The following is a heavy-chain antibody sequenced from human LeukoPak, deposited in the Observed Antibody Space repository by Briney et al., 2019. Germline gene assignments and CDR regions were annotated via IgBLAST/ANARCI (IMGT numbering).Heavy chain of an antibody. CDR2: ISSSSTI. D-gene: IGHD2-2*01. Sequence: GGSLRLSCAASGFTFSSYGMTWVRQAPGKGLEWVSYISSSSTIYYADSVKGRFTISRDNAKNSLYLQLNSLRAEDTAVYYCAKDRHAPGRYCSSTSCFPFDSWGQGTLVTVSS. J-gene: IGHJ5*01. CDR3: AKDRHAPGRYCSSTSCFPFDS. V-gene: IGHV3-48*01. CDR1: GFTFSSYG.